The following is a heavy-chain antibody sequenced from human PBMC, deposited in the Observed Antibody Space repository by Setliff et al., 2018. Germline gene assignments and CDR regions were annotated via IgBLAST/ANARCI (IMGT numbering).Heavy chain of an antibody. CDR2: VSFSGSA. J-gene: IGHJ4*02. Sequence: SETLSLTCTVSGVSIGDTYYYWAWICRPPGKGLEWVGSVSFSGSAYFSPSLKSRVAISLDTSTNVFSLKLSSLIAADTAVYYCARDPGFHSGTWSLDSWGQGRLVTVSS. V-gene: IGHV4-39*02. D-gene: IGHD2-21*01. CDR1: GVSIGDTYYY. CDR3: ARDPGFHSGTWSLDS.